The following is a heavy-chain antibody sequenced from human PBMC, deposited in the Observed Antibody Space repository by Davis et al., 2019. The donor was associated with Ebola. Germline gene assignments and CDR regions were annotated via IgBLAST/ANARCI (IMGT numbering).Heavy chain of an antibody. CDR3: ARAEYSSSGWFDP. CDR2: IYYSGST. D-gene: IGHD6-6*01. CDR1: GGSISSYY. Sequence: SETLSLTCTVSGGSISSYYWGWIRQPPGKGLEWIGSIYYSGSTYYNPSLKSRVTISVDTSKNQFSLKLSSVTAADTAVYYCARAEYSSSGWFDPWGQGTLVTVSS. J-gene: IGHJ5*02. V-gene: IGHV4-39*01.